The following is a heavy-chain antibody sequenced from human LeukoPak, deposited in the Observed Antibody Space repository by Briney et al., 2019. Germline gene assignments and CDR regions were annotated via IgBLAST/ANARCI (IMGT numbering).Heavy chain of an antibody. CDR2: INPNSGGT. J-gene: IGHJ4*02. Sequence: GASVKVSCKASGYTFTAYYMSSVRQAPGQGLEWMGWINPNSGGTNYAQKFQGRVTMTRDTSISTAYMELSSLRSDDTAVYYCARGRNLDSWGQGTLVTVSS. CDR1: GYTFTAYY. CDR3: ARGRNLDS. V-gene: IGHV1-2*02.